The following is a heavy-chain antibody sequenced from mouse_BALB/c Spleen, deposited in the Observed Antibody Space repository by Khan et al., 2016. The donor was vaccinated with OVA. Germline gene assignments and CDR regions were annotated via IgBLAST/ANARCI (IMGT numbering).Heavy chain of an antibody. CDR1: GYSFTSYY. D-gene: IGHD2-2*01. CDR3: TRHGYVAWFSY. J-gene: IGHJ3*01. CDR2: IDPFSGGS. V-gene: IGHV1-31*01. Sequence: EVQLQQSGPELMKPGASVKISCKASGYSFTSYYMHWVMQSHGTSLEWIGYIDPFSGGSTYNQKFKGKATLTVDKSSSTAYRQLSNLTSEDSSVYYCTRHGYVAWFSYWGQGTLVTVSA.